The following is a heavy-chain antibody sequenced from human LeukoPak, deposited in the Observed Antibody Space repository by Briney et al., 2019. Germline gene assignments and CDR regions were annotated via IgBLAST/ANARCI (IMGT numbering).Heavy chain of an antibody. CDR1: GFTFSSYA. D-gene: IGHD3-22*01. J-gene: IGHJ4*02. V-gene: IGHV3-64D*09. Sequence: GGSLRLSCSASGFTFSSYAMHWVRQAPGKGLEYVSVISGNGGTTYYADLVKGRFTISRDNSKTTLYLQMSSLRREDTAVYYCVKGAESFCDSRSDYWGQGTLVTVSS. CDR3: VKGAESFCDSRSDY. CDR2: ISGNGGTT.